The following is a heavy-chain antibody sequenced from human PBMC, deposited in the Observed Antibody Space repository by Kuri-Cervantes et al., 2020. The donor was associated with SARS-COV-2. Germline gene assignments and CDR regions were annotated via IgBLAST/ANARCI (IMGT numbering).Heavy chain of an antibody. CDR2: ISSNGGST. Sequence: LSLPCAASGFTFSSYAMHWVRQAPGKGLEYVSAISSNGGSTYYANSVKGRFTISRDNSKNTLYLQMGSLRAEDMAVYYCAKDKSVNFAKDYFDYWGQGTLVTVSS. CDR1: GFTFSSYA. J-gene: IGHJ4*02. D-gene: IGHD3-9*01. V-gene: IGHV3-64*01. CDR3: AKDKSVNFAKDYFDY.